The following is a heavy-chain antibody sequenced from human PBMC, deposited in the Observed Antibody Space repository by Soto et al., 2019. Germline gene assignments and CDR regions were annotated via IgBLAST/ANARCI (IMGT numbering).Heavy chain of an antibody. CDR3: ARDSYSSSRDFQH. CDR1: GFTFSSYS. Sequence: GGSLRLSCAASGFTFSSYSMNWVRQAPGKGLEWVSSISSSSSYIYYADSVKGRFTISRDNAKNSLYLQMNSLRAEDTAVYYCARDSYSSSRDFQHWGQGTLVTVSS. D-gene: IGHD6-13*01. V-gene: IGHV3-21*01. CDR2: ISSSSSYI. J-gene: IGHJ1*01.